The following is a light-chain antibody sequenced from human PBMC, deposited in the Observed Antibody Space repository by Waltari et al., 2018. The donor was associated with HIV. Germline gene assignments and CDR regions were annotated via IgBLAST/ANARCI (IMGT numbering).Light chain of an antibody. CDR1: ERLLHSSGFNY. J-gene: IGKJ4*01. V-gene: IGKV2-28*01. Sequence: DIVMTQSPLYLPVTPGEPASISCRSSERLLHSSGFNYLDWYLQKPGRSPELLIYWSSHRDSGVSDRFNGSGSGTNFALKISRVEAEDVGVYFCMQSLQTPLTFGGGTRVDIK. CDR3: MQSLQTPLT. CDR2: WSS.